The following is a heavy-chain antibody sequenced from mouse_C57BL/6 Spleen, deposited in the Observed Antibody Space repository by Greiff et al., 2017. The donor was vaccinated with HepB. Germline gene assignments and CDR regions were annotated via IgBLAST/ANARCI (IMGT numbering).Heavy chain of an antibody. CDR1: GFTFSSYA. Sequence: EVKLVESGKGLLKPGGSLKLSCAASGFTFSSYAMSWVRRTPERRLEWVAYISSGGDYIYYADTVKDRFTISRDNARNPLYLQMSSLKSEDTAMYYCTRGGGYYAMDYWGQGTSVTVSS. CDR2: ISSGGDYI. J-gene: IGHJ4*01. CDR3: TRGGGYYAMDY. V-gene: IGHV5-9-1*02.